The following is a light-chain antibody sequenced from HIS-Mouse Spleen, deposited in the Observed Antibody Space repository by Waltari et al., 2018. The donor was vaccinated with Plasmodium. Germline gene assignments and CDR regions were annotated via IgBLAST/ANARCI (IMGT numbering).Light chain of an antibody. Sequence: QSALTQPRSVSGSPGQSVTISCTGTSSDVGGYNYVSWYQQHPGKAPKLWIYDVSKRPSGGPDRFSGSKSGNTASLTISGLQAEDEAEYYCCSYAGSYTYVFGTGTKVTVL. J-gene: IGLJ1*01. CDR3: CSYAGSYTYV. V-gene: IGLV2-11*01. CDR2: DVS. CDR1: SSDVGGYNY.